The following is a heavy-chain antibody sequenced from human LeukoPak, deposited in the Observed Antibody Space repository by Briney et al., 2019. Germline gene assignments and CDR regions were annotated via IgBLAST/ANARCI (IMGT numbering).Heavy chain of an antibody. CDR2: IRSSSET. Sequence: GGSLRLSCAASGFTFSSYSMNWVRQAPGKGLEWVSHIRSSSETFYADSVKGRFTISRDNARNSLYLQMNNLRGEDTAIYYCARDAGNSGYGCDLWGQGTLVTVSS. J-gene: IGHJ5*02. CDR3: ARDAGNSGYGCDL. CDR1: GFTFSSYS. V-gene: IGHV3-48*01. D-gene: IGHD5-12*01.